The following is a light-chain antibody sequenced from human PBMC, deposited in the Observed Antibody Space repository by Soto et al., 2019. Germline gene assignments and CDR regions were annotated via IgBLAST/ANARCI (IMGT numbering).Light chain of an antibody. CDR1: SSNIGNNY. CDR3: CSFAGPQSFEV. CDR2: DNN. Sequence: QSVLTQPPSVSAAPGQKVTISCSGSSSNIGNNYVSWYQQLPGTAPKLLIYDNNKRPSGIPDRFSGSESGTSATLGITGLQTGDEADYYCCSFAGPQSFEVFGEGTKVTVL. J-gene: IGLJ1*01. V-gene: IGLV1-51*01.